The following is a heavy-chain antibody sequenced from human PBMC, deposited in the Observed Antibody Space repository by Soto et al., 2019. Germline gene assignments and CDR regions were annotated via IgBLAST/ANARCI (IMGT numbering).Heavy chain of an antibody. J-gene: IGHJ3*01. CDR1: GLTISGKTY. Sequence: DVQLVESGGGLIQPGESLRLSCAAFGLTISGKTYVAWGRQAPGKGLEWVSALYDVDGSFYADSVKGRFTTSSDSSKTTVYLQMNELRPDDTAVYYCATWHEREPAYDVGGQGPTVTVSS. CDR2: LYDVDGS. V-gene: IGHV3-53*01. CDR3: ATWHEREPAYDV. D-gene: IGHD1-1*01.